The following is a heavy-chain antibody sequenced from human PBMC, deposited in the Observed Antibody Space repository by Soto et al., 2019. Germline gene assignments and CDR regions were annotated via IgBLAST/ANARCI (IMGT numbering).Heavy chain of an antibody. CDR1: GYSFTTYN. J-gene: IGHJ6*02. V-gene: IGHV1-46*01. CDR2: INPSVGST. Sequence: QVQLVQSGTEVKKPGASVKVSCKASGYSFTTYNLHWGRQAPGQGLEWMGIINPSVGSTTYAQNFQDRVTMTRHTSTTTVYMQVSSLRSAETAVYYCARARDMDVWGQGTTVTVSS. CDR3: ARARDMDV.